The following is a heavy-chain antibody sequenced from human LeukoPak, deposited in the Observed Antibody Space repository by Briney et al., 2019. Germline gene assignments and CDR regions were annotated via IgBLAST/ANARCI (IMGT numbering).Heavy chain of an antibody. V-gene: IGHV1-18*01. D-gene: IGHD4-17*01. Sequence: ASVKVSCKASGYTFTSYGISWVRQAPGQGLEWMGWISAYNGNTNYAQKPQGRVTMTTDTSTSTAYMELRSLRSDDTAVYYCARDRGYGDYVRLDYWGQGTLVTVSS. J-gene: IGHJ4*02. CDR1: GYTFTSYG. CDR2: ISAYNGNT. CDR3: ARDRGYGDYVRLDY.